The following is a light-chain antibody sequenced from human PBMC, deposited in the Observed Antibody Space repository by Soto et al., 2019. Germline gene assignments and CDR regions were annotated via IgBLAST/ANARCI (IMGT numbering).Light chain of an antibody. CDR1: SSDVGGYNY. V-gene: IGLV2-14*01. Sequence: QSALTQPASVSGSPGQSITISCTGTSSDVGGYNYVSWYQQHRGKAPKLMIYEVSYRPSGVSNRFSGSKSGNTASLTISGLQAEDEAAYHWSSYTSSRTLVFGGGTKLTVL. J-gene: IGLJ2*01. CDR3: SSYTSSRTLV. CDR2: EVS.